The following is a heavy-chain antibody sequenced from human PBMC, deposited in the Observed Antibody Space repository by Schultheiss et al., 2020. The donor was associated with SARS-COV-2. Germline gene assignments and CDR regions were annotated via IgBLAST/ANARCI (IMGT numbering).Heavy chain of an antibody. CDR2: IKPDGSEK. CDR3: VSFMEEATLDP. V-gene: IGHV3-7*01. J-gene: IGHJ5*02. Sequence: GGSLRLSCAASGFTFSIYWMSWARLLPGKGLEWVANIKPDGSEKYYVDSVRGRFTISRDNAQNSLFLQMDRLRVEDTAVYFCVSFMEEATLDPWGQGTLVTVSS. CDR1: GFTFSIYW. D-gene: IGHD1-1*01.